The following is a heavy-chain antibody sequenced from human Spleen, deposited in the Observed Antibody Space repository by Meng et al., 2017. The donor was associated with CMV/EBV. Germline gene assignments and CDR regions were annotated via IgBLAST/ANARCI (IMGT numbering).Heavy chain of an antibody. CDR2: ISPYNGNT. CDR3: AKGIYSINGMFEDDY. J-gene: IGHJ4*02. Sequence: ASVKVSCKASGYTFSSYGISWVRQAPGQGLEWMGWISPYNGNTNYAQKLQGRVTMTTDTSTSTAYMELSSLRSEDTAVYYCAKGIYSINGMFEDDYWGQGTLVTVSS. V-gene: IGHV1-18*01. D-gene: IGHD2-8*01. CDR1: GYTFSSYG.